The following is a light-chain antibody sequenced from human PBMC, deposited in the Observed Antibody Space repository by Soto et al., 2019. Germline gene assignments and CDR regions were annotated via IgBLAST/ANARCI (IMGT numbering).Light chain of an antibody. Sequence: EIVMTQSPATLSVSPGGRATLSCRASQSISDTLAWYQQKPGQAPRLLIYGASTRAPGFPARFSGSGSGTDFTLTISSLQSEDFAVYYCQQYNNWLWTFGQGTKVEIK. CDR2: GAS. CDR3: QQYNNWLWT. J-gene: IGKJ1*01. V-gene: IGKV3-15*01. CDR1: QSISDT.